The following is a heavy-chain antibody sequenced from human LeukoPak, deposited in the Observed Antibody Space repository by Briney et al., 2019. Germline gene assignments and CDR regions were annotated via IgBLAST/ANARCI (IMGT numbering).Heavy chain of an antibody. V-gene: IGHV3-23*01. J-gene: IGHJ4*02. CDR2: LSDSGGNT. CDR1: GFSFSTYA. D-gene: IGHD4-11*01. Sequence: GGSLRLSCTASGFSFSTYAMSWVRQAPGEGLEWVSGLSDSGGNTIYADSVKGRFTISRDNSKNTLFLQMNSLRAEDTAVYYCAKDPRAYTNSPYYFDYWGQGTLVTVSS. CDR3: AKDPRAYTNSPYYFDY.